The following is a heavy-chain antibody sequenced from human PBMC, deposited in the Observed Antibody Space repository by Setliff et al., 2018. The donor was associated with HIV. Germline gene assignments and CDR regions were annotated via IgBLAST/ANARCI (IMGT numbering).Heavy chain of an antibody. Sequence: ASVKVSCKTSGYTFDGHYLHWVRLAPGQGPEWVGWINPETGDPNYAQKFRGRVLMTRDTSITTAFLHVAKLTSDDTAIYYCATGIPSDLGYWGQGTLVTVSS. CDR1: GYTFDGHY. CDR3: ATGIPSDLGY. J-gene: IGHJ4*01. CDR2: INPETGDP. D-gene: IGHD2-21*01. V-gene: IGHV1-2*02.